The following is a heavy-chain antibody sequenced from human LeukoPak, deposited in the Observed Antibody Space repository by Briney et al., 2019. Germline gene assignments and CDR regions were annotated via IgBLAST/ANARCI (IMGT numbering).Heavy chain of an antibody. CDR2: INHSGST. CDR1: GGSFSGYY. J-gene: IGHJ4*02. CDR3: ARSRKKLLWFGDSSPYYFDY. V-gene: IGHV4-34*01. D-gene: IGHD3-10*01. Sequence: SETLSLTCAVYGGSFSGYYWSWIRQPPGKGLEWIGEINHSGSTNYNPSLKSRVTISVDTSKNQFSLKLSSVTAADTAVYYCARSRKKLLWFGDSSPYYFDYWGQGTLVTVSS.